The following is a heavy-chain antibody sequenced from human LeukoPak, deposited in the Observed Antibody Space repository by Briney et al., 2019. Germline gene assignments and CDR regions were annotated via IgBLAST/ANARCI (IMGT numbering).Heavy chain of an antibody. V-gene: IGHV3-30*18. CDR3: AKGYYDSSVLDAFDI. CDR1: GFTFSSYG. CDR2: ISYDGSNK. Sequence: PGRSLRLSCAASGFTFSSYGLHWVRQAPGKGLEWVAVISYDGSNKFCADSVKGRFTISRDNSKNTLYLQMNSLRAEDTAVYYCAKGYYDSSVLDAFDIWGQGTMVTVSS. D-gene: IGHD3-22*01. J-gene: IGHJ3*02.